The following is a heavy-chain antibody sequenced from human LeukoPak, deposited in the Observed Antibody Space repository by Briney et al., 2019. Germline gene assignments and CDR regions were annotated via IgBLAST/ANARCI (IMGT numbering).Heavy chain of an antibody. CDR2: INPSGGGT. J-gene: IGHJ4*02. Sequence: ASVKVSCKASGYTFTSYYMHWVRQAPGQGLEWMGIINPSGGGTSYAQKFQGRVTMTRDMSKSTVYMELSSMRSEDTAVYYCARVELTKPSREFTQPYDSWGQGTPVTVSS. V-gene: IGHV1-46*01. D-gene: IGHD1-7*01. CDR3: ARVELTKPSREFTQPYDS. CDR1: GYTFTSYY.